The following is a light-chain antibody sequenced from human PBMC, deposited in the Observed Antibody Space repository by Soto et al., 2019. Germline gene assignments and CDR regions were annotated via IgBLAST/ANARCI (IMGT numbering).Light chain of an antibody. J-gene: IGLJ1*01. CDR3: QSSPRTLRAHV. CDR2: ENN. CDR1: SSNIGAGYE. Sequence: QSVLTQPPSVSEAPGQRVTISCTGSSSNIGAGYEAHWYQQVPGTAPNLLIYENNNRPSGVPDRFSGSKSGTSASLAITGLQSDDYAQYSCQSSPRTLRAHVFRTGTKLTVL. V-gene: IGLV1-40*01.